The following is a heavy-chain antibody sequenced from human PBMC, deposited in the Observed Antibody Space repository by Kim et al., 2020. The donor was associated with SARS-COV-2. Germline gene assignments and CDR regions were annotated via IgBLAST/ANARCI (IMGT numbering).Heavy chain of an antibody. Sequence: GGSLRLSCAASGFTFSSYDMHWVRQATGKGLEWVSAIGTAGDPYYPGSVKGRFTISRENAKNSLYLQMNSLRAGDTAVYYCARGIAAAGTNYYYYGMDVWGQGTTVTVSS. CDR1: GFTFSSYD. V-gene: IGHV3-13*05. D-gene: IGHD6-13*01. J-gene: IGHJ6*02. CDR3: ARGIAAAGTNYYYYGMDV. CDR2: IGTAGDP.